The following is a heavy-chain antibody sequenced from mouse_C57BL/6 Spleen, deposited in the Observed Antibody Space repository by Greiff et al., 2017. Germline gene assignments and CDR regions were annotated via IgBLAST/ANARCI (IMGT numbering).Heavy chain of an antibody. CDR1: GFTFTDYY. CDR3: ARSYDGYFDY. CDR2: IRNKANGYTT. D-gene: IGHD2-3*01. J-gene: IGHJ2*01. V-gene: IGHV7-3*01. Sequence: DVHLVESGGGLVQPGGSLSLSCAASGFTFTDYYMSWVRQPPGKALEWLGFIRNKANGYTTEYSASVKGRFTISRDNSQSILYLQMNALRAEDSATYYCARSYDGYFDYWGQGTTLTVSS.